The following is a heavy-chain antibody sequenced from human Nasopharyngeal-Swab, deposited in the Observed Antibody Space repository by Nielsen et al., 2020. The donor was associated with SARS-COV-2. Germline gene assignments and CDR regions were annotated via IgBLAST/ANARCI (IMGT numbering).Heavy chain of an antibody. D-gene: IGHD6-19*01. V-gene: IGHV3-21*01. CDR3: ARDLIAVAGEGDY. CDR2: ISSSSSYI. J-gene: IGHJ4*02. CDR1: GFTFSSYA. Sequence: GESLKISCAASGFTFSSYAMSWVRQAPGKGLEWVSSISSSSSYIYYADSVKGRFTISRDNAKNSLYLQMNSLRAEDTAVYYCARDLIAVAGEGDYWGQGTLVTVSS.